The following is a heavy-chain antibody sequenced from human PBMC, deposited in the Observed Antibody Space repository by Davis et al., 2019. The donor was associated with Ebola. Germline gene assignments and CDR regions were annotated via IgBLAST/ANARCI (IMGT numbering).Heavy chain of an antibody. D-gene: IGHD6-19*01. CDR2: INPSDDSK. J-gene: IGHJ4*02. CDR3: ATALEQWLIF. CDR1: GYTFTSHF. Sequence: ASVKVSCKASGYTFTSHFIHWVRQAPGQGLEWMGIINPSDDSKRYAQRFQGRVTMTRDTSTSTVYMELISLRSEDTAVYYCATALEQWLIFWGQGTLVIVSS. V-gene: IGHV1-46*01.